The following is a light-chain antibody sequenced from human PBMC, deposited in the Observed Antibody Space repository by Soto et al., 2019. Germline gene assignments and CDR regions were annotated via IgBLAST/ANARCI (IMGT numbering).Light chain of an antibody. J-gene: IGLJ1*01. CDR1: SSDVGTYNS. V-gene: IGLV2-14*01. CDR2: DVS. CDR3: SSYTSSSSYV. Sequence: QSALTQPASVSGSPGQSITISCTGTSSDVGTYNSVSWYQQYPGKAPKFMIHDVSNRPSGVSNRFSGSKSGNTASLTISGLQAEDEADYYCSSYTSSSSYVFGSGTKLTVL.